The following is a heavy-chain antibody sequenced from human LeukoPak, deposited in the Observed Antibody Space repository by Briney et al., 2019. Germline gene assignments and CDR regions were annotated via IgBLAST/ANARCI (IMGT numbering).Heavy chain of an antibody. CDR3: ARTKQQLAAFDI. CDR1: GFTFSSYA. D-gene: IGHD6-13*01. V-gene: IGHV3-23*01. CDR2: ISGSGGST. Sequence: GGSLRLSCAASGFTFSSYAMSWVRQAPGKGPEWVSAISGSGGSTYYADSVKGRFTISRDNAKNSLYLQMNSLRAEDTAVYYCARTKQQLAAFDIWGQGTMVTVSS. J-gene: IGHJ3*02.